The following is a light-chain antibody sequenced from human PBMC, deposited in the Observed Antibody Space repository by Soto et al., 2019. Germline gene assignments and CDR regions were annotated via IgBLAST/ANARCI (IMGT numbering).Light chain of an antibody. V-gene: IGKV3-20*01. J-gene: IGKJ1*01. CDR2: GAS. CDR1: QSVSSSY. Sequence: EIVLTQSPGILSLSPGERATLSCRASQSVSSSYLAWYQQKPGQAPRLLIYGASSRATGIPDRFSGSGSGTDFTLTISRLEPEDFAVYYCHQYGSSPPTWTFGQGTKVEIK. CDR3: HQYGSSPPTWT.